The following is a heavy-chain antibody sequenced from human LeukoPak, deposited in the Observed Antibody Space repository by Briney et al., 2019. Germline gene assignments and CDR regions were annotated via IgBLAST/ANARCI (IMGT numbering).Heavy chain of an antibody. CDR1: GFTFSSYS. J-gene: IGHJ4*02. Sequence: GGSLRLSCAASGFTFSSYSINWVRQAPGKGLEWVSSISSSSSNIYYADSVKGRFTISRDNAKNSLYLQMNSLRAEDTAVYYCARDRGTIFGVEFYDYWGQGTLVTVSS. D-gene: IGHD3-3*01. CDR2: ISSSSSNI. V-gene: IGHV3-21*01. CDR3: ARDRGTIFGVEFYDY.